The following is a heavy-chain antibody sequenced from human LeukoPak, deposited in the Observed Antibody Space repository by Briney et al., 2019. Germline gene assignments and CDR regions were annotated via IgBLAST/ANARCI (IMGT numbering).Heavy chain of an antibody. V-gene: IGHV4-59*01. CDR1: GGSISSYY. CDR3: AREIQGWVAFAIAAAGKGGYYYYYMDV. D-gene: IGHD6-13*01. CDR2: IYYSGST. J-gene: IGHJ6*03. Sequence: SETLSLTCTVSGGSISSYYWSWIRQPPGKGLEWFGYIYYSGSTNYNPSLKSRVTISVDTSKNQFSLKLRSVTAADTAVYYCAREIQGWVAFAIAAAGKGGYYYYYMDVWGKGTTVTVSS.